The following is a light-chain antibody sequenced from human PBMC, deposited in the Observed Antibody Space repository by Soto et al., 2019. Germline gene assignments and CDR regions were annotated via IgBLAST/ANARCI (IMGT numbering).Light chain of an antibody. J-gene: IGKJ4*01. CDR3: QQSYSTPLT. V-gene: IGKV1-39*01. CDR1: QSSSSY. CDR2: AAS. Sequence: DIQMTHSPSSLSASVGDRVTITCRASQSSSSYLNWYQQKPGKAPKLLIYAASSLQSGVPSRFSGSGSGTDFTLTISSLQPEDFATYYCQQSYSTPLTFGGGTKVEIK.